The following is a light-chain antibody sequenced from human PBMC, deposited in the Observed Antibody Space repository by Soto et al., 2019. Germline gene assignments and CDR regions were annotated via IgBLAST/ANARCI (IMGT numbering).Light chain of an antibody. Sequence: DIQMTQSPSTPSASVGDRVTITCRASQPIRTWLAWYQEKPGKAPKLLIYDASSLEGGVPSRFSGSGSGTEFTLTISSLQPDDFATYYCHQYNYYRPTFGQGTKVDI. CDR2: DAS. J-gene: IGKJ1*01. V-gene: IGKV1-5*01. CDR3: HQYNYYRPT. CDR1: QPIRTW.